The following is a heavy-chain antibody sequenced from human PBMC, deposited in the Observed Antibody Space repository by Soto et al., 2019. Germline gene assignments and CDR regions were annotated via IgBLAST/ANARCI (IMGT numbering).Heavy chain of an antibody. CDR3: ASGNIEEMATTTGY. CDR2: IWYDGSNK. Sequence: QVQLVESGGGVVQPGRSLRLSCAASGFTFSSYGMHWVRQAPGKGLEWVAVIWYDGSNKYYADSVKGRFTISRDNSKNKLYLQLNSQRAEAAAVYDCASGNIEEMATTTGYWGQGTLVTVSS. D-gene: IGHD5-12*01. J-gene: IGHJ4*02. V-gene: IGHV3-33*01. CDR1: GFTFSSYG.